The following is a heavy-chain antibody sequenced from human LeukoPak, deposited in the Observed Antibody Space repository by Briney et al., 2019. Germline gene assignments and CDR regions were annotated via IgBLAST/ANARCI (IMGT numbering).Heavy chain of an antibody. Sequence: GGPLRLSCSASGFTFSSYALHWLHQAPGKGLQYVSAISSNGYTTYYADSVRGRFTISRDNSKNTLYLQMSSLRAEDTAVFYCVKDRDSTYTSQIFDFWGQGTLVTVSS. J-gene: IGHJ4*02. CDR2: ISSNGYTT. CDR3: VKDRDSTYTSQIFDF. CDR1: GFTFSSYA. D-gene: IGHD3-16*01. V-gene: IGHV3-64D*06.